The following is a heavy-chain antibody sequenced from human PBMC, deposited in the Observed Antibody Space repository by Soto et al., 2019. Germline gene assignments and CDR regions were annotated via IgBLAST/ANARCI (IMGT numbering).Heavy chain of an antibody. CDR1: GDSISGYY. J-gene: IGHJ4*02. CDR3: ARVQYGDYGPGDY. V-gene: IGHV4-59*01. D-gene: IGHD4-17*01. CDR2: IYYSGST. Sequence: SETLSLTCTVSGDSISGYYWSWVRQPPGKGLEWIGYIYYSGSTKYNPSLKSRVTISVDTSKKQFSLNLSSATAADTAVYYCARVQYGDYGPGDYWGQGTLVTVS.